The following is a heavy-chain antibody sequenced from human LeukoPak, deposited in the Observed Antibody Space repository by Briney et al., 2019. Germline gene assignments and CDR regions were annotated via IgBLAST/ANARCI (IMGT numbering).Heavy chain of an antibody. Sequence: ASVKVSCKASGYTFTGYYMHWVRQAPGQGLEWMGRINPNSGGTNYAQKFQGRVTMTRDTSISTAYMELSRLRSDDTAVYYCARGPAYYYDSSGYFDYWGQGTLVTVSS. CDR3: ARGPAYYYDSSGYFDY. CDR1: GYTFTGYY. D-gene: IGHD3-22*01. J-gene: IGHJ4*02. CDR2: INPNSGGT. V-gene: IGHV1-2*06.